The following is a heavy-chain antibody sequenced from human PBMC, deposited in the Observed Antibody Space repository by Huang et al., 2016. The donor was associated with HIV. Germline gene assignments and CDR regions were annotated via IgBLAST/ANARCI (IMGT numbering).Heavy chain of an antibody. J-gene: IGHJ4*02. CDR1: GFAFSSFA. V-gene: IGHV3-30*01. CDR3: ARTGSYYYGSGIYHFGDY. CDR2: ISTDGTIK. Sequence: QVQLVESGGGVVQPGRSLRLSCAASGFAFSSFAMHWIRQAPGKGLRWLSVISTDGTIKNYADSVGGRFTISRDNSKGTVYLQMNSLRPEDTAVYSCARTGSYYYGSGIYHFGDYWGQGTLVTVSS. D-gene: IGHD3-10*01.